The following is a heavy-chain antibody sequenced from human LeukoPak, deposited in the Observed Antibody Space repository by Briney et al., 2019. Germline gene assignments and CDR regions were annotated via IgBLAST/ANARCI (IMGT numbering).Heavy chain of an antibody. Sequence: ASVKVSCKVSGYTLTELSMHWVRQAPGKGLEWMGGFDPEDGETIYAQKFQGRVTMTEDTSTDTAYMELSSLRSEGTAVYYCATDLGRDSSGYYLVYWGQGTLVTVSS. D-gene: IGHD3-22*01. CDR2: FDPEDGET. J-gene: IGHJ4*02. CDR1: GYTLTELS. CDR3: ATDLGRDSSGYYLVY. V-gene: IGHV1-24*01.